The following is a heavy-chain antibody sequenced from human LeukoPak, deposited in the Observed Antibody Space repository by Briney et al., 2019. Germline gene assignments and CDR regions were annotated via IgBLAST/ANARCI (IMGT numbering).Heavy chain of an antibody. CDR2: IYTSGST. Sequence: PSQTLSLTCTVSGGSISSGSYYWSWIRQPPGKGLEWIGRIYTSGSTNYNPSLKSRVTISVDTSKNQFSLELSSVTAADTAVYYCARAGGNLAAFDIWAQGTMVTVSS. CDR3: ARAGGNLAAFDI. V-gene: IGHV4-61*02. D-gene: IGHD4-23*01. J-gene: IGHJ3*02. CDR1: GGSISSGSYY.